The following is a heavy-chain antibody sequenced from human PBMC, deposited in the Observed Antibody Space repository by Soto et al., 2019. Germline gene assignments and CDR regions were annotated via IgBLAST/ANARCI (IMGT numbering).Heavy chain of an antibody. CDR2: MYYSGST. Sequence: QVQLRESGPGLVKPSQTLSLTCTVSGGSINSGGYYWNWIRQHPGKGLEWIGYMYYSGSTYYNPYRRSRVIISADRSDNHFALKLSSVTAAVTAVYFCARGYRQSGYSSSWVFDYWGQGTLVNVSS. D-gene: IGHD6-13*01. CDR3: ARGYRQSGYSSSWVFDY. V-gene: IGHV4-31*03. J-gene: IGHJ4*02. CDR1: GGSINSGGYY.